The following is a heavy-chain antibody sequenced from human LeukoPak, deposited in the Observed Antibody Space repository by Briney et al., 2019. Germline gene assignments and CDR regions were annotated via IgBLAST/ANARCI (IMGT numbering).Heavy chain of an antibody. CDR3: ARVSYYPHDAFDI. D-gene: IGHD2-8*01. CDR1: GFTFSSYW. J-gene: IGHJ3*02. V-gene: IGHV3-7*01. CDR2: IKQDGSEK. Sequence: GGSLRLSCAASGFTFSSYWMNWVRQAPGMGLEWVAKIKQDGSEKYYVDSVKGRFTISRDNAKNSLYLQMNTLRAEDTALYYCARVSYYPHDAFDIWGQVTMVTVSS.